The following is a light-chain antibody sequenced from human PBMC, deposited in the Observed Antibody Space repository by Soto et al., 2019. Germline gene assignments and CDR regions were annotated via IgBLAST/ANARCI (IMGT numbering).Light chain of an antibody. CDR1: QSIYKW. CDR3: QQYNTYWT. Sequence: DIQMTQSPSTLSASVGERVTITCRASQSIYKWLAWYQQKPGKDPNLLIYEASNLENGVPPRFSGSGSETEFTLTISSLQPDDVATYFCQQYNTYWTFRQGTKVEIK. CDR2: EAS. V-gene: IGKV1-5*01. J-gene: IGKJ1*01.